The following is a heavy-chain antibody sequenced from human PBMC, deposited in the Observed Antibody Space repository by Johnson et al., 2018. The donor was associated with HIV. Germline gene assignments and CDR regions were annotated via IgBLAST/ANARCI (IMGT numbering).Heavy chain of an antibody. J-gene: IGHJ3*02. CDR2: ISSSGSTI. D-gene: IGHD3-10*01. CDR3: VRDFVAFGECTAFDI. Sequence: QVQVVESGGGLVQPGGSLRLSCAASGFTFSDYYMSWIRQAPGKGLEWVSYISSSGSTIYYADSVKGRFTISRDNAKNSLYLDMNSLRVEDTALYYCVRDFVAFGECTAFDIWGQGTMVTVSS. V-gene: IGHV3-11*01. CDR1: GFTFSDYY.